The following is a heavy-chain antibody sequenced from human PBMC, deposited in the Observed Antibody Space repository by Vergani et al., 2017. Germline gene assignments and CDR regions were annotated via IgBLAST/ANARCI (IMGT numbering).Heavy chain of an antibody. CDR1: GFTFSNAW. CDR2: IKSKTDGGTT. V-gene: IGHV3-15*01. J-gene: IGHJ4*02. D-gene: IGHD2-2*01. Sequence: EVQLVESGGGLVKPGGSLRLSCAASGFTFSNAWMGWVRQAPGKGLEWVGRIKSKTDGGTTDYAAPVKGRFTISRDDSKNTLYLQMNSLKTEDTAVYYCTTDRPSIVVVPAAISFDYWGQGTLVTVSS. CDR3: TTDRPSIVVVPAAISFDY.